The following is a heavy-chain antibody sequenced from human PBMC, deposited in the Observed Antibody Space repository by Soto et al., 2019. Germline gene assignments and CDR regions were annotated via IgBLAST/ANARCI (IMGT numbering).Heavy chain of an antibody. CDR1: GFAFNDFA. CDR3: AKGASHAPFEK. V-gene: IGHV3-23*01. J-gene: IGHJ4*02. Sequence: EVHLLESGGDLVLPGGSLRLSCAASGFAFNDFAMSWVRQAPGKGPEWLSTISGSGDKTFNSDSVKGRFDISRDNSNNKMFYQMNSLRAEDTAIYYCAKGASHAPFEKWGRGTLVTVSS. CDR2: ISGSGDKT.